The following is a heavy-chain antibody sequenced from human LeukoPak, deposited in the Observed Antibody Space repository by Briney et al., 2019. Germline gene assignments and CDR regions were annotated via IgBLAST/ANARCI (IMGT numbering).Heavy chain of an antibody. D-gene: IGHD5-18*01. J-gene: IGHJ6*03. CDR3: ARVPKIQLWSQEILHYYYYMDV. CDR2: INPNSGGT. Sequence: GASVKVSYKASGYTFTGYYMHWVRQAPGQGLEWMGWINPNSGGTNYAQKFQGRVTMTRDTSISTAYMELSRLRSDDTAVYYCARVPKIQLWSQEILHYYYYMDVWGKGTTVTVSS. CDR1: GYTFTGYY. V-gene: IGHV1-2*02.